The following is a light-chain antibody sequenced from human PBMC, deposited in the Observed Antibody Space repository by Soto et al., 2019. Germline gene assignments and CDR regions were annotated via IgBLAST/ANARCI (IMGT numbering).Light chain of an antibody. J-gene: IGLJ2*01. CDR1: SSNIGNNY. CDR2: ENN. V-gene: IGLV1-51*02. CDR3: GTWDSSLSAEDV. Sequence: QSVLTQPPSVSAAPGQKVTISCSGSSSNIGNNYVSWYQQLPGTAPKLLIYENNKRPSGIPDRFSGSKSGTSATLGITGLQTGDEADYYCGTWDSSLSAEDVFGGGTKLTVL.